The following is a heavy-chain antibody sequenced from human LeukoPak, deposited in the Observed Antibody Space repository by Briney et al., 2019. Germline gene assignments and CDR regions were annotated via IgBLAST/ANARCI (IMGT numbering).Heavy chain of an antibody. CDR2: ISAYNGNT. CDR1: GYTFTRYG. J-gene: IGHJ4*02. V-gene: IGHV1-18*01. D-gene: IGHD3-22*01. CDR3: ARAHGYDSSGYSEAYFDY. Sequence: ASVTVSFKASGYTFTRYGVSWVRQAPGQGLAWMGWISAYNGNTNYAQKLQGRVTMTTDTPTSTAYMELRSLRSDDTAVYYCARAHGYDSSGYSEAYFDYWGQGTLVTVSS.